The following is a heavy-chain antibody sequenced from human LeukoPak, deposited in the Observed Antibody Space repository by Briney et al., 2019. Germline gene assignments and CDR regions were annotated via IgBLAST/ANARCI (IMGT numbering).Heavy chain of an antibody. CDR2: ISDSGDQT. D-gene: IGHD4-17*01. CDR1: GFTFSKHD. CDR3: AKEITLTTAYFDY. V-gene: IGHV3-23*01. J-gene: IGHJ4*02. Sequence: GGSLRLSCVAPGFTFSKHDMSWVRQAPGKGLEWVSGISDSGDQTYYADSVRARFTISRDNSKNTLYLQVNSLRAEDTALYYCAKEITLTTAYFDYWGQGTLVTVSS.